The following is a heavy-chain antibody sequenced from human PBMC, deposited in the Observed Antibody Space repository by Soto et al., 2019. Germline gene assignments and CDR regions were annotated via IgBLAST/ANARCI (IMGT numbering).Heavy chain of an antibody. Sequence: PSETLSLTCTVSGGSISSSSYYWGWIRQPPGKGLEWIGSIYYSGSTYYNPSLKSRVTISVDTSKNQFSLKLSSVTAADTAVYYCARHERAPPFGESDYWGQGTLVTVSS. J-gene: IGHJ4*02. CDR2: IYYSGST. CDR3: ARHERAPPFGESDY. CDR1: GGSISSSSYY. D-gene: IGHD3-10*01. V-gene: IGHV4-39*01.